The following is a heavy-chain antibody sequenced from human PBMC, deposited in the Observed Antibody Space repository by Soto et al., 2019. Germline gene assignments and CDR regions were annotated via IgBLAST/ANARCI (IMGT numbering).Heavy chain of an antibody. D-gene: IGHD2-8*02. CDR1: GGSISSGGYS. Sequence: SETPSLTCAVYGGSISSGGYSWSWIRQPPGTGLEWIGEINHSGSTNYNPSLKSRVTISVDTSKNQFSLKLTSVTAADTAVYYCARDKITGLFDYWGQGTLVTVSS. J-gene: IGHJ4*02. V-gene: IGHV4-34*01. CDR3: ARDKITGLFDY. CDR2: INHSGST.